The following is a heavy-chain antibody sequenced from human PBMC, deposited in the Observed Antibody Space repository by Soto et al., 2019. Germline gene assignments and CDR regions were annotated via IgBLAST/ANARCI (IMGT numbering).Heavy chain of an antibody. CDR2: INPNSGGT. CDR1: GYTFTGYY. V-gene: IGHV1-2*02. J-gene: IGHJ5*02. Sequence: ASVKVSCKASGYTFTGYYMHWVRQAPGQGLEWMGWINPNSGGTNYAQKFQGRVTMTRDTSISTAYIELSRLRSDDTAVYYCARDHSGSYLGVDNWFDPWGQGTLVTVSS. D-gene: IGHD1-26*01. CDR3: ARDHSGSYLGVDNWFDP.